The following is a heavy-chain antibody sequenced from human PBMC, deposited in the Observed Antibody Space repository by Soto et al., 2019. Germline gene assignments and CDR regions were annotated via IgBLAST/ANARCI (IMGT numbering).Heavy chain of an antibody. Sequence: GASVKVSCKASGDTFTSYDINWVRQATGQGLEWMGWVNPNSGNTGYAQKFQGRVTMTRNTSISTAYMELSSLRSEDTAVYYCATTYYDYIWGSYREGQFDYWGQGTLVTVSS. D-gene: IGHD3-16*02. CDR2: VNPNSGNT. J-gene: IGHJ4*02. CDR1: GDTFTSYD. CDR3: ATTYYDYIWGSYREGQFDY. V-gene: IGHV1-8*01.